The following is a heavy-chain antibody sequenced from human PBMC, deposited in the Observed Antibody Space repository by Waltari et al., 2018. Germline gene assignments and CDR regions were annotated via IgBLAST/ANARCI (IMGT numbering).Heavy chain of an antibody. CDR1: GFTFSSYS. J-gene: IGHJ4*02. V-gene: IGHV3-48*04. CDR2: ISSSSSTI. Sequence: EVQLLESGGGLVQPGGSLRLSCAASGFTFSSYSMNWVRQAPGKGLEWVSYISSSSSTIYYADSVKGRFTISRDNAKNSLYLQMNSLRAEDTALYYCAKDKQGLVGWGQGTLVTVSS. D-gene: IGHD6-13*01. CDR3: AKDKQGLVG.